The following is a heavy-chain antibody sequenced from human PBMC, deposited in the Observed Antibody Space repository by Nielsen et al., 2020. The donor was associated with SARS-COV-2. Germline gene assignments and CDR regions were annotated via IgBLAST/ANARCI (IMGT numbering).Heavy chain of an antibody. D-gene: IGHD2-21*02. CDR3: AREQVVVTARDYYYYGMDV. Sequence: WVRQAPGQGLEWMGWISAYNGNTNYAQKLQGRVTMTTDTSTSTAYMELRSLRSDDTAVYYCAREQVVVTARDYYYYGMDVWGQGTTVIVSS. V-gene: IGHV1-18*01. CDR2: ISAYNGNT. J-gene: IGHJ6*02.